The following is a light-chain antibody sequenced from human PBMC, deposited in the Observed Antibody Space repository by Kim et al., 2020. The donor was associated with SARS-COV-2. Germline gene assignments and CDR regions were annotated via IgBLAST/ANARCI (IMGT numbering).Light chain of an antibody. CDR2: GAS. Sequence: VSPGEGATLSCRASQSISSDLAWYQHKPGQAPRLLFYGASSRVTGIPARFRGSGFGTEFTLTISSLQSEDFAVYYCQQYNIWPPWTFGQGTKVDIK. V-gene: IGKV3-15*01. CDR1: QSISSD. J-gene: IGKJ1*01. CDR3: QQYNIWPPWT.